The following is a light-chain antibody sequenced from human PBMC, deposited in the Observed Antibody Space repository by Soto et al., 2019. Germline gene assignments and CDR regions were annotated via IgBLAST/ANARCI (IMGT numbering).Light chain of an antibody. J-gene: IGKJ4*01. Sequence: EIVLTQSPATLSLSPGERATLSCRASQSVSSYLAWYQQKPGQAPRRLIYDASNRATGIPARFSGSGSGTAFTLTISSLEPEDFAVYYCQQRSNWPLLTFGGGTKVEIK. CDR3: QQRSNWPLLT. V-gene: IGKV3-11*01. CDR2: DAS. CDR1: QSVSSY.